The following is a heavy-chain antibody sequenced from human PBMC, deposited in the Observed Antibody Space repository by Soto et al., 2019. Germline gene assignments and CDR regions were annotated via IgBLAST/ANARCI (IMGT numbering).Heavy chain of an antibody. CDR2: ISYDGSNK. CDR1: GFTFSSYA. D-gene: IGHD2-15*01. J-gene: IGHJ2*01. Sequence: QVQLVESGGGVVQPGRSLRLSCAASGFTFSSYAMHWVRQAPGKGLEWVAVISYDGSNKYYADSVKGRFTISRDNSKNTLYRQMNSLRAEDTAVYYCARDPLGSGGILYWYFDLWGRGTLVTVSS. V-gene: IGHV3-30-3*01. CDR3: ARDPLGSGGILYWYFDL.